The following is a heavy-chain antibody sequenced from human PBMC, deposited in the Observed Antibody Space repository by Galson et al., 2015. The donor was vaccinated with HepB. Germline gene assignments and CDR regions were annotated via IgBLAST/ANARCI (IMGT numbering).Heavy chain of an antibody. CDR2: IYWDDDK. J-gene: IGHJ4*02. V-gene: IGHV2-5*02. Sequence: PALVKPTQTLTLTCTFSGFSLSTSGMGVGWIRQPPGKALEWLALIYWDDDKRYSPSLKSRLTITKDTSKNQVVLTMTNMDPVDTATYYCAHKSAAGTSPDYWGQGTLVTVSS. D-gene: IGHD6-13*01. CDR3: AHKSAAGTSPDY. CDR1: GFSLSTSGMG.